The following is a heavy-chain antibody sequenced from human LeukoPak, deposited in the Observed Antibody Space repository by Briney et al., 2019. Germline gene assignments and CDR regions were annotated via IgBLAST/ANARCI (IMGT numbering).Heavy chain of an antibody. CDR3: ARDDIVVVPAAIGRAFDI. CDR2: INHSGST. CDR1: GGSFSGYY. V-gene: IGHV4-34*01. J-gene: IGHJ3*02. Sequence: SETLSLTCAVYGGSFSGYYWSWIRQPPGKGLEWIGEINHSGSTNYNPSLKSRVTISVDTSKNQFSLKLSSVTAADTAVYYCARDDIVVVPAAIGRAFDIWGQGTMVTVSS. D-gene: IGHD2-2*02.